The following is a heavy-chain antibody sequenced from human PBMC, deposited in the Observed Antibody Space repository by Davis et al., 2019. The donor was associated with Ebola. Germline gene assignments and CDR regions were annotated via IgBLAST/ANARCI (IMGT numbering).Heavy chain of an antibody. Sequence: GESLKISCKGSGYSFTTYWIGWVRQMPGKGLEWMGIIYPGDSDTRYSPSFQGQVTISADKSTSTAYLQWSSLRASDTAMYYCARLHYNRFLSYYYYYMDVWGTGTTVTVSS. V-gene: IGHV5-51*01. D-gene: IGHD3-10*01. CDR1: GYSFTTYW. J-gene: IGHJ6*03. CDR3: ARLHYNRFLSYYYYYMDV. CDR2: IYPGDSDT.